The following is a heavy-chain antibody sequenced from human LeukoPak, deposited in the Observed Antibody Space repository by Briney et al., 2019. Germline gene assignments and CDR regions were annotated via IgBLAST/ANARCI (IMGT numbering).Heavy chain of an antibody. V-gene: IGHV3-15*01. CDR1: GFTFSNAW. D-gene: IGHD2-2*01. CDR2: IKSKTDGGTT. J-gene: IGHJ6*04. CDR3: TSSFYCSSTSCRPRSNYGMAV. Sequence: PGGSLRLSCAASGFTFSNAWMSWVRQAPGKGLEWVGRIKSKTDGGTTDYAAPVKGRFTISRDDSKNTLYLQMNSLKTKNPAFNYFTSSFYCSSTSCRPRSNYGMAVWAKGPRSPSPQ.